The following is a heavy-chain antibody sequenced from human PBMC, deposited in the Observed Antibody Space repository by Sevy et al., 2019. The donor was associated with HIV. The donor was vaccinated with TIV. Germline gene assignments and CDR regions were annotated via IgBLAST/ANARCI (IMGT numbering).Heavy chain of an antibody. CDR3: ARSLAAAENWFDP. CDR1: GFTFSSYW. D-gene: IGHD6-13*01. V-gene: IGHV3-48*01. CDR2: ISGSSTTI. J-gene: IGHJ5*02. Sequence: GGSLRLSCAASGFTFSSYWMNWVRQAPGKGLEWVSYISGSSTTIEHADSVKGRFSISRDNADNSVFLQMNRLRVEDTAVYYCARSLAAAENWFDPWGQGTLVTVSS.